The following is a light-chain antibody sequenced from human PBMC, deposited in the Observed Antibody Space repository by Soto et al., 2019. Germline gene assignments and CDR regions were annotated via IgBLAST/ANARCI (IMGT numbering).Light chain of an antibody. CDR3: QQSYSSPLT. Sequence: DIQMTQSPSSLSASVGDRVTITCRASQSISSYLNWYQQKPEKAPKLLIYAASSLQSGVPSRFSGSGSGTDFTLTISSLQPEDFATYYGQQSYSSPLTVGPGTKVDIK. CDR2: AAS. V-gene: IGKV1-39*01. CDR1: QSISSY. J-gene: IGKJ3*01.